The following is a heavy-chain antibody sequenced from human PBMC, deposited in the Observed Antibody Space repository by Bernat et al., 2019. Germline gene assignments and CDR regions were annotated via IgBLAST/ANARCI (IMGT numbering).Heavy chain of an antibody. D-gene: IGHD3-16*01. CDR1: GFTFRTQA. CDR2: ITNSGADT. CDR3: AKFGGWEMRNWYLDL. V-gene: IGHV3-23*01. J-gene: IGHJ2*01. Sequence: EAQLLESGGGLVQPGGSLRLSCAASGFTFRTQAMSWVRQTPGKGLEWVSTITNSGADTYYADSVKGRFTTSRDNPRNTLFLQMNSLTVEDTAIYYCAKFGGWEMRNWYLDLWGRGTLVTVSS.